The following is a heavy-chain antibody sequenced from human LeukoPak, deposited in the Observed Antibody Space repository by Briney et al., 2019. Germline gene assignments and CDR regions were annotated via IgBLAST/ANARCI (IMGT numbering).Heavy chain of an antibody. CDR3: ARKGDYGDYFDY. D-gene: IGHD4-17*01. V-gene: IGHV3-53*01. Sequence: GGSLRLSCAASGLPVSSNYMRWVRQAPGKGLEWVSVIYSCGSTYYGDSVKGRFTISRDNSKNTLYLQMNSLRAEDTAVYYCARKGDYGDYFDYWGQGTLVTVSS. J-gene: IGHJ4*02. CDR1: GLPVSSNY. CDR2: IYSCGST.